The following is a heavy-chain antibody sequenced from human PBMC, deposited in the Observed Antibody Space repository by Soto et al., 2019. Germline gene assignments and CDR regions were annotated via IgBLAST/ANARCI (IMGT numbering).Heavy chain of an antibody. CDR2: IGGSGATT. CDR3: AKRGNNGYHSVY. D-gene: IGHD2-2*01. Sequence: EVQLLESGGGLVQPGGSLRLSCAASGFTFSSYAMSWVRQAPGKGLEWVSTIGGSGATTYYANSVKGRFTISRDDSKNTLYLQMNSLRAEDMAVYYCAKRGNNGYHSVYWGQGTLVTVSS. CDR1: GFTFSSYA. J-gene: IGHJ4*02. V-gene: IGHV3-23*01.